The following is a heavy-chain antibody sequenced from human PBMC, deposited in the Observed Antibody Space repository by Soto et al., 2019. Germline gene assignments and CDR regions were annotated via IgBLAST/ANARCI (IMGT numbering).Heavy chain of an antibody. CDR3: VRGGSGSPNYGYYFDY. Sequence: GGSLRLSCTASGFTFDNYAMSWVRQAPGKGLEWVSSISGSGANTYYADSVKGRFTISRDNSKTTLYLQMNSLSAEDTALHFCVRGGSGSPNYGYYFDYWGQGAPVTVSS. CDR2: ISGSGANT. V-gene: IGHV3-23*01. J-gene: IGHJ4*02. CDR1: GFTFDNYA. D-gene: IGHD3-10*01.